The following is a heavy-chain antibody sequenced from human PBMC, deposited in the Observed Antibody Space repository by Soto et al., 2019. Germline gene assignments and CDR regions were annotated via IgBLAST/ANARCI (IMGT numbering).Heavy chain of an antibody. CDR2: IYPGDSDT. V-gene: IGHV5-51*01. Sequence: ASLKISCKGCGYSFTSYWIGWVRQMPGKGLEWMGIIYPGDSDTRYSPSFQGQVTISADKSISTAYLQWSSLKASDTAMYYCARQYVWGSYRHYGMDVWGQGTTVTGSS. J-gene: IGHJ6*02. D-gene: IGHD3-16*02. CDR3: ARQYVWGSYRHYGMDV. CDR1: GYSFTSYW.